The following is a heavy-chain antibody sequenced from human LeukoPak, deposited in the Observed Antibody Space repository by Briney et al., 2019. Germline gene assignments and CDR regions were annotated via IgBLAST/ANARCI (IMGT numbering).Heavy chain of an antibody. J-gene: IGHJ6*02. CDR3: TTAPYGDYPPYYYYGMDV. D-gene: IGHD4-17*01. V-gene: IGHV3-15*01. CDR1: GLTFSNAW. CDR2: IRSKTDGGTT. Sequence: PGASLRLSCAASGLTFSNAWMSWVRQAPGKGLEWVGRIRSKTDGGTTDYAAPVKGRFTISRDDSKNTLYLQMNSLKTEDTAVYYCTTAPYGDYPPYYYYGMDVWGQGTTVTVSS.